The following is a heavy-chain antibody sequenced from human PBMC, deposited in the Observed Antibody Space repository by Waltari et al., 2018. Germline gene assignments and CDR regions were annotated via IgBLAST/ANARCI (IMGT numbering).Heavy chain of an antibody. CDR2: IYSGGST. CDR1: GFTVSSNY. V-gene: IGHV3-53*01. D-gene: IGHD6-6*01. CDR3: ARSSSGLPSEFDY. J-gene: IGHJ4*02. Sequence: EVQLVESGGGLIQPGGSLRLSCAASGFTVSSNYMSWVRQAPGKGLEGVVGIYSGGSTYDADAVKGRFTISRDNSKNTLYLQMNSLRAEDTAVYYCARSSSGLPSEFDYWGQGTLVTVSS.